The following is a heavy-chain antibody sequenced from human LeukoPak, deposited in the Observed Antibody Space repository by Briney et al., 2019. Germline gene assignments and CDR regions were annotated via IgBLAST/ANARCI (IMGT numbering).Heavy chain of an antibody. V-gene: IGHV4-31*03. D-gene: IGHD3-10*01. Sequence: SQTLSLTCTVSGGSISSGGYYWSWIRQHPGKGLEWIGYIYYSGSTYYNPSLKSRVTISVDTSKNQFSLKLSSVTAADTAVYYCARGPECGELGWFDPWGQGTLVTVSS. CDR3: ARGPECGELGWFDP. J-gene: IGHJ5*02. CDR1: GGSISSGGYY. CDR2: IYYSGST.